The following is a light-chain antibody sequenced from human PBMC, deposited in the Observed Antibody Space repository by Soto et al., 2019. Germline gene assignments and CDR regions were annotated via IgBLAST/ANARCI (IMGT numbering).Light chain of an antibody. V-gene: IGLV1-47*01. J-gene: IGLJ3*02. Sequence: QSVLTQPPSASGTPGQRVTISCSGSSSNIGSNYVYWYQQLPGTAPKLLIYRNNQRPSGVPDRFSGSKSGTSVSLAISGLRSEDEADYYCAAWDDSLSGRWVFGGGTKLTVL. CDR3: AAWDDSLSGRWV. CDR1: SSNIGSNY. CDR2: RNN.